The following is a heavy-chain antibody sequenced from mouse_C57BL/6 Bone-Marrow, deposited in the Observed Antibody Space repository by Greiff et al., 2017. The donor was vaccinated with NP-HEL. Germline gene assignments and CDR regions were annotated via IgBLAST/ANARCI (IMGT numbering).Heavy chain of an antibody. D-gene: IGHD1-3*01. Sequence: VQLQESGPELVQPGASVKLSCKASGYAFSSSWMNWVKQRPGKGLEWIGRIYPGDGDTNYNGKFKGKATLTADKSSSTAYMQLSSLTSEDSAVYCCARRLYRYFDVWGKGTTVTVSS. V-gene: IGHV1-82*01. CDR1: GYAFSSSW. J-gene: IGHJ1*03. CDR3: ARRLYRYFDV. CDR2: IYPGDGDT.